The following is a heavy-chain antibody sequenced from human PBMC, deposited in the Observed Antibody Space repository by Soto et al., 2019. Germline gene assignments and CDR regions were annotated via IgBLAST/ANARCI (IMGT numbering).Heavy chain of an antibody. CDR2: INHSGNT. Sequence: PSETLSLTCVVYDGPLIGYYCSWIRQPPWKGLEWIGEINHSGNTNYNPSLNPSLKSRVTISVDASKNQFSLNLRSVTATDTAVYYCARDGPQVDIVVVPAAPHNWFDPWGQGTLVTVSS. V-gene: IGHV4-34*01. D-gene: IGHD2-2*01. CDR1: DGPLIGYY. J-gene: IGHJ5*02. CDR3: ARDGPQVDIVVVPAAPHNWFDP.